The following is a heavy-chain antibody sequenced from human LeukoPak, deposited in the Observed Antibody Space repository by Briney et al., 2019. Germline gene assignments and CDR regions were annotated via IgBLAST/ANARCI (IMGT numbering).Heavy chain of an antibody. CDR2: IYYSGST. CDR3: ARVGGYSYGPGYWHFDL. D-gene: IGHD5-18*01. V-gene: IGHV4-59*01. J-gene: IGHJ2*01. CDR1: GGSISSYY. Sequence: KTSETLSLTCTVSGGSISSYYWSWIRQPPGKGLEWIGYIYYSGSTNYNPSLKSRVTISVDTSKNQFSLKLSSVTAADTAVYYCARVGGYSYGPGYWHFDLWGRGTLVTVSS.